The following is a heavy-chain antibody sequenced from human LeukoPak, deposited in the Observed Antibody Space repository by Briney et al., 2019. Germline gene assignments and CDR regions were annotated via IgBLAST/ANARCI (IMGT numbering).Heavy chain of an antibody. J-gene: IGHJ4*02. CDR3: ASSLTTVTTYGY. CDR2: ISYDRSNK. V-gene: IGHV3-30-3*01. Sequence: PGGSLRLSCSAFGFTFSSYAMHWVRQAPGKGLEWVAVISYDRSNKYYADSVKGRFTISRDNSKNTLYLQMNSLRAEDTAVYYCASSLTTVTTYGYWGQGTLVTVSS. CDR1: GFTFSSYA. D-gene: IGHD4-11*01.